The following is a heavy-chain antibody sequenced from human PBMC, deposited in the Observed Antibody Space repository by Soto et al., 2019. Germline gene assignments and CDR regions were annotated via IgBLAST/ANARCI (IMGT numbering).Heavy chain of an antibody. CDR2: IYYSGST. D-gene: IGHD1-7*01. J-gene: IGHJ4*02. CDR3: ARGEVPAGTTKLDY. CDR1: GGSVSSGSYY. V-gene: IGHV4-61*01. Sequence: PSETLSLTCTVSGGSVSSGSYYWSWIRQPPGKGLEWIGYIYYSGSTNYNPSLKSRVTISVDTSKNQFSLKLSSVTAADTAVYYCARGEVPAGTTKLDYWGQGTLVTVSS.